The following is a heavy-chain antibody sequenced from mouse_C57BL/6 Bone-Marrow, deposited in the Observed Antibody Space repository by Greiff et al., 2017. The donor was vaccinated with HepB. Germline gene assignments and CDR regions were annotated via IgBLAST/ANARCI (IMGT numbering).Heavy chain of an antibody. CDR3: TTWGYSFAY. Sequence: VHVKQSGAELVRPGASVKLSCTASGFNIKDDYMHWVKQRPEQGLEWIGWIDPENGDTEYASKFQGKATITADTSSNTAYLQLSSLTSEDTAVYYCTTWGYSFAYWGQGTLVTVSA. CDR2: IDPENGDT. CDR1: GFNIKDDY. J-gene: IGHJ3*01. V-gene: IGHV14-4*01. D-gene: IGHD2-3*01.